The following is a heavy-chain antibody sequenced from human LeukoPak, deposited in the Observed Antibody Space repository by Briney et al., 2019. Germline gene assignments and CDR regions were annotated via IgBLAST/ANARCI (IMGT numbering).Heavy chain of an antibody. D-gene: IGHD1-26*01. J-gene: IGHJ2*01. CDR3: ARDDPPIESGSYLGVWYFDL. CDR1: GGSISGYY. V-gene: IGHV4-4*07. Sequence: SETLSLTCTVSGGSISGYYWSWIRQPAGKGPEWIGRIDTSRQTSYNPSLKNRVTISVDKSKNQVSLELRSVTVADTAVYYCARDDPPIESGSYLGVWYFDLSGRGTLVTISS. CDR2: IDTSRQT.